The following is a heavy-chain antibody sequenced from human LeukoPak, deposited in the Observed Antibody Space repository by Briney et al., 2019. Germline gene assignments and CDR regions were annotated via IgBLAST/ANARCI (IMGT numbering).Heavy chain of an antibody. CDR3: AKDQCTRTSCDGYPGY. CDR2: IHFDGSTK. Sequence: PGGSLRLSCAASGFTFSSYGMHWVRQAPGKGLEWVAFIHFDGSTKYSGDSVKGRFTISRDNSKNTFYLQMNSLRPEGTAVYYCAKDQCTRTSCDGYPGYWGQGSLVTVSS. V-gene: IGHV3-30*02. J-gene: IGHJ4*02. D-gene: IGHD2-2*01. CDR1: GFTFSSYG.